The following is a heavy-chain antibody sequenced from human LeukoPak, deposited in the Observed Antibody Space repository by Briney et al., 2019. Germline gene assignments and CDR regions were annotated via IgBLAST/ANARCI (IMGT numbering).Heavy chain of an antibody. D-gene: IGHD3/OR15-3a*01. J-gene: IGHJ4*02. Sequence: SETLSLTCTVSGGSISSSSYYWGWIRQPPGKGLEWLGSIYYSGSTYYNPSLKSRVTISVDTSKNQFSLKLSSVTAADTAVYYCARQTGSGLFILPGGQGTLVTVSS. CDR2: IYYSGST. CDR1: GGSISSSSYY. V-gene: IGHV4-39*01. CDR3: ARQTGSGLFILP.